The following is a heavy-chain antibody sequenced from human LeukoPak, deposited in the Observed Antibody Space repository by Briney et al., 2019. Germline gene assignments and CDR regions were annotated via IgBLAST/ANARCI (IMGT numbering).Heavy chain of an antibody. Sequence: GGSLRLSCAASGFTFSSYGMHWVRQAPGKGLEWVAVISYDGSNKYYADSVKGRFTISRDNSKNTLHLQMNSLRAEDTAVYYCAKAGTGDIAVAGNFDYWGQGTLVTVSS. CDR2: ISYDGSNK. D-gene: IGHD6-19*01. V-gene: IGHV3-30*18. J-gene: IGHJ4*02. CDR1: GFTFSSYG. CDR3: AKAGTGDIAVAGNFDY.